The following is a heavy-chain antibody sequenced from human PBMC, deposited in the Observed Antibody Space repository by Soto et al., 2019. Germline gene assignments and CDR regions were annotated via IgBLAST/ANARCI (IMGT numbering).Heavy chain of an antibody. D-gene: IGHD2-21*01. CDR1: GFTSSIYW. CDR2: IKQDGSEK. Sequence: GXSLSLSCAASGFTSSIYWLSWFRQAPVNGLEWVANIKQDGSEKYYVDSVKGRFAISRDNAKNSLYLQMNSLRAEDTAVYYCARVLGVVVIAINDYFDYWGQGTLVTVSS. CDR3: ARVLGVVVIAINDYFDY. J-gene: IGHJ4*02. V-gene: IGHV3-7*01.